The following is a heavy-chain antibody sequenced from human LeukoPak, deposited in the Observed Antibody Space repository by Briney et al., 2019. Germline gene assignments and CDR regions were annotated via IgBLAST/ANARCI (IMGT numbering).Heavy chain of an antibody. J-gene: IGHJ5*02. Sequence: GGSLRLSCAASGFTFDDYAMHWVRQAPGKGLEWVSGISWNSGSIGYADSVKGRFTISRDNAKNSLYLQMNSLRAEDTALYYCAKGSGRWQIINWFDPWGQGTLVTVTS. D-gene: IGHD3-10*01. CDR1: GFTFDDYA. V-gene: IGHV3-9*01. CDR3: AKGSGRWQIINWFDP. CDR2: ISWNSGSI.